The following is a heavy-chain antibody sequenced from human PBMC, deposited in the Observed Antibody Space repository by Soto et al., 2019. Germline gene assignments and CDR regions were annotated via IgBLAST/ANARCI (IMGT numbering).Heavy chain of an antibody. D-gene: IGHD2-15*01. CDR1: GFTFSSYG. CDR2: IWYDGSNK. CDR3: AKPMTPDDAFGI. J-gene: IGHJ3*02. Sequence: GGSLRLSCAASGFTFSSYGMHWVRQAPGKGLEWVAVIWYDGSNKYYADSVKGRFTISRDNSKNTLYLQMNSLRAEDTAVYYCAKPMTPDDAFGIWGQGTMVTVSS. V-gene: IGHV3-33*06.